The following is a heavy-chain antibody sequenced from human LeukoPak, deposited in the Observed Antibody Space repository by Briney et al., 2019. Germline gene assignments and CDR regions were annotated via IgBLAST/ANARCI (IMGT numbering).Heavy chain of an antibody. Sequence: GASLRLSCVASGFTFSSYAMSWVRQAPGKGLEWVSSISSSSSYIYYADSVKGRFTISRDNAKNSLYLQMNSLRAEDTAVYYCARDRLIGSWGQGTLVTVSS. D-gene: IGHD1-26*01. CDR3: ARDRLIGS. CDR1: GFTFSSYA. CDR2: ISSSSSYI. V-gene: IGHV3-21*01. J-gene: IGHJ4*02.